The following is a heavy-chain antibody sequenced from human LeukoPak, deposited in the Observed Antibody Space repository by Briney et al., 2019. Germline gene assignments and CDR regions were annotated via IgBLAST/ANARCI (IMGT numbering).Heavy chain of an antibody. CDR2: VSGTGDST. J-gene: IGHJ4*02. CDR3: ANALYSSGQPYYFDC. D-gene: IGHD6-19*01. V-gene: IGHV3-23*01. CDR1: GFTFSSYS. Sequence: PGGSLRLSCAGSGFTFSSYSMCWVRQAPGRGLEWVSAVSGTGDSTFYADSVKGRFTISRDNAKNTVYLQMNSLRAEDTAVYYCANALYSSGQPYYFDCWGQGTLVTVSS.